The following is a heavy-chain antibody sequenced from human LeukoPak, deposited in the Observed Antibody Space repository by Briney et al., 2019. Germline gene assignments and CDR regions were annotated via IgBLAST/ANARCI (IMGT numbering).Heavy chain of an antibody. J-gene: IGHJ6*03. V-gene: IGHV3-30*03. Sequence: GGSLRLSCAASGFTFSNFWMTWVRQAPGKGPEWVAVISYDGSNKYYADSVKGRFIISRDNPRNTLYLQMNGLRDEDTAVYYCAGVAARPARRTYYYMDVWGKGTTVTVSS. CDR2: ISYDGSNK. D-gene: IGHD6-6*01. CDR3: AGVAARPARRTYYYMDV. CDR1: GFTFSNFW.